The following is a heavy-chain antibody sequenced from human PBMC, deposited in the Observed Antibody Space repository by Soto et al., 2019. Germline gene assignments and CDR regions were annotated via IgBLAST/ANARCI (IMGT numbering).Heavy chain of an antibody. CDR2: IKSKTDGGTT. J-gene: IGHJ4*02. CDR1: GFTFSNAW. Sequence: EVQLVESGGGLVKPGGSLRLSCAASGFTFSNAWMSWVRQAPGKGLEWVGSIKSKTDGGTTDYAAPVKGRFTISRDDSKNTLYLQMNSLKTEDTAVYYCTTDTWTDTWIQLWPWGQGTLVTVSS. V-gene: IGHV3-15*01. CDR3: TTDTWTDTWIQLWP. D-gene: IGHD5-18*01.